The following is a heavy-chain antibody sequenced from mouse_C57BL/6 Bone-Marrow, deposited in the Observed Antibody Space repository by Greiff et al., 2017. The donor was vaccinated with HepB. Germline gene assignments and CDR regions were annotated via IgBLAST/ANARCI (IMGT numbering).Heavy chain of an antibody. CDR1: GFTFSSYA. V-gene: IGHV5-9-1*02. CDR2: ISSGGDYI. D-gene: IGHD2-12*01. Sequence: EVKLVESGEGLVKPGGSLKLSCAASGFTFSSYAMSWVRQTPEKRLEWVAYISSGGDYIYYANTVKGRFTISRDNARNTLYLQMSSLKSEDTAMYYCTHNYKPLYYYAMDYWGQVTSVTVSS. CDR3: THNYKPLYYYAMDY. J-gene: IGHJ4*01.